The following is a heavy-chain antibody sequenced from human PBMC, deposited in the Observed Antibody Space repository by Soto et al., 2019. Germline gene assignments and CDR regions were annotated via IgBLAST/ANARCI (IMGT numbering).Heavy chain of an antibody. Sequence: EVQLLESGGGLVQPGGSLRLSCAASGFTFSSYAMSWVRQAPGKGLEWVSAISGSGGSTYYADSVKGRFTISRDNSKNTLYLQMNSLIAEDTAVYYCAKLVHFWSGYYSVRDYWGQGTLVTVSS. J-gene: IGHJ4*02. V-gene: IGHV3-23*01. CDR3: AKLVHFWSGYYSVRDY. CDR2: ISGSGGST. D-gene: IGHD3-3*02. CDR1: GFTFSSYA.